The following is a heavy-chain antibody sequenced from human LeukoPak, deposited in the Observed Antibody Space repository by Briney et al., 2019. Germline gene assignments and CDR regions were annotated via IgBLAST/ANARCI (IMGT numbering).Heavy chain of an antibody. Sequence: SVKVSCKASGGTFSSYAISWVRQAPGQGLEWMGGIIPIFGTANYAQKFQGRVTITADESTSTAHMELSSLRSEDTAVYYCARAPNSGYGMDVWGQGTTVTVSS. CDR1: GGTFSSYA. J-gene: IGHJ6*02. CDR3: ARAPNSGYGMDV. D-gene: IGHD1-26*01. V-gene: IGHV1-69*13. CDR2: IIPIFGTA.